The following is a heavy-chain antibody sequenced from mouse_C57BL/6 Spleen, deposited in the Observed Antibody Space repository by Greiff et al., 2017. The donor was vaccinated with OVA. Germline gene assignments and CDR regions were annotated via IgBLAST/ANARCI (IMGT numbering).Heavy chain of an antibody. J-gene: IGHJ2*01. D-gene: IGHD4-1*01. CDR3: ARGNWDVLYYFDY. CDR2: IHPNSGST. Sequence: QVQLQQPGAELVKPGASVKLSCKASGYTFTSYWMHWVKQRPGQGLEWIGMIHPNSGSTNYNEKFKSKAILTVDKSSSTAYMQLSSLTSEDSAVYYCARGNWDVLYYFDYWGQGTTLTVSS. CDR1: GYTFTSYW. V-gene: IGHV1-64*01.